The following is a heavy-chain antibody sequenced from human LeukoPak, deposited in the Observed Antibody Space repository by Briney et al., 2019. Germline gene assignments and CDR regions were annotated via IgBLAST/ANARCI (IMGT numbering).Heavy chain of an antibody. CDR2: IYYSGST. Sequence: SETLSLTCTVSGGSISSSSYYWGWIRQPPGKGLEWIGSIYYSGSTYYNPSLKSRVTISVDTSKNQFSLKLSSVTAADTAVYYCARDRDDFWSGYWFDYWGQGTLVTVSS. CDR3: ARDRDDFWSGYWFDY. J-gene: IGHJ4*02. V-gene: IGHV4-39*07. D-gene: IGHD3-3*01. CDR1: GGSISSSSYY.